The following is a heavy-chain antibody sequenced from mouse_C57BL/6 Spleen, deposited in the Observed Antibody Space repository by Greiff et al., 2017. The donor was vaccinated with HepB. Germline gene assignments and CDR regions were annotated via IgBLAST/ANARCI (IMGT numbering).Heavy chain of an antibody. CDR3: ARYRQNAMDY. CDR1: GYTFTSYW. Sequence: QVQLQQPGAELVRPGSSVKLSCKASGYTFTSYWMHWVKQRPIQGLEWIGNIDPSDSETHYNQKFKDKATLTVDKSSSTAYMQLSSLTSEDSAVYYCARYRQNAMDYWGQGTSVTASS. V-gene: IGHV1-52*01. J-gene: IGHJ4*01. CDR2: IDPSDSET.